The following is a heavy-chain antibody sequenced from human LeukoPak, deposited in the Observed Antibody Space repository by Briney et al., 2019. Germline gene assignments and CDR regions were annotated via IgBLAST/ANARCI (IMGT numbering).Heavy chain of an antibody. CDR2: IYYSGST. V-gene: IGHV4-59*01. D-gene: IGHD4-23*01. CDR1: GGSISSYY. CDR3: ARDTVDDAFDI. Sequence: ETLSLTCTVSGGSISSYYWSWIRQPPGKGLEWIGYIYYSGSTNYNPSLKSRVTISVDTSENQFSLKLSSVTAADTAVYYCARDTVDDAFDIWGQGTMVTVSS. J-gene: IGHJ3*02.